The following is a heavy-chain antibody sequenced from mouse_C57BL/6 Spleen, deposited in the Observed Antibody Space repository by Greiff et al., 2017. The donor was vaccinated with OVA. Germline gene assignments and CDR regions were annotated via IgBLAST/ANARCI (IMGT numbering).Heavy chain of an antibody. D-gene: IGHD1-1*01. CDR1: GYTFTDYY. CDR2: INPYNGGT. V-gene: IGHV1-19*01. CDR3: ARRGITKGDFDV. J-gene: IGHJ1*03. Sequence: EVQLQQSGPVLVKPGASVKMSCKASGYTFTDYYMNWVKQSPGKSLEWIGVINPYNGGTSYNQKFKGKATLTVDKSSSTAYMELNSLTSEDSAVYYCARRGITKGDFDVWGTGTTVTVSS.